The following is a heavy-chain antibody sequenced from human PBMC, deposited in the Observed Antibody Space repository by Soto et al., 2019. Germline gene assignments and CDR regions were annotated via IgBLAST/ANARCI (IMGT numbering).Heavy chain of an antibody. V-gene: IGHV3-23*01. Sequence: GGSLRLSCAASGFTFSSYAMSWVRQAPGKGLEWVSAISGSGGSTYYADSVKGRFTISRDNSKNTLYLQMNSLRAEDTAVYYCARPIYGDYALYYFDYWGQGTLVTVSS. J-gene: IGHJ4*02. CDR1: GFTFSSYA. D-gene: IGHD4-17*01. CDR3: ARPIYGDYALYYFDY. CDR2: ISGSGGST.